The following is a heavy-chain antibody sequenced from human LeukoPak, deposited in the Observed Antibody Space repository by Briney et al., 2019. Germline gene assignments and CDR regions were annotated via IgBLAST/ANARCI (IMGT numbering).Heavy chain of an antibody. CDR3: ARHGDYGDSPPGY. D-gene: IGHD4-17*01. Sequence: SETLSLTCTVSGGSISSYYWSWIRQPPGKGLEWIGYIYYSGSTNYNPSLKSRVTISVDTSKNQFSLKLSSVTAADTAVYYCARHGDYGDSPPGYWGQGTLVTVSS. J-gene: IGHJ4*02. CDR2: IYYSGST. V-gene: IGHV4-59*08. CDR1: GGSISSYY.